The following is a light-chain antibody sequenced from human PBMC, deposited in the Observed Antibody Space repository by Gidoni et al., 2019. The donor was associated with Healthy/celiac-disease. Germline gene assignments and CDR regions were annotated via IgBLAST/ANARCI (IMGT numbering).Light chain of an antibody. Sequence: IQITQSPSSLSASVGDRVTITCRASQSISSYLNWYQQKPGKAPKLLIYAASSLQSGVPSRFSGSGSGTDFTLTISSLQPEDFATYYCQQSYSTPMYTFXXXTKLEIK. CDR1: QSISSY. CDR2: AAS. V-gene: IGKV1-39*01. CDR3: QQSYSTPMYT. J-gene: IGKJ2*01.